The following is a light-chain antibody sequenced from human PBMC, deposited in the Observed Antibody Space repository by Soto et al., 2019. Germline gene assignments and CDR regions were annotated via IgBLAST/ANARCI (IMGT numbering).Light chain of an antibody. CDR1: QDIRNF. J-gene: IGKJ4*01. CDR3: QQYGDFPSLT. V-gene: IGKV1-33*01. CDR2: DAS. Sequence: DIQMTQSPSSLSASVGDRVTITCQASQDIRNFLNWYQQKAGKAPRLLIYDASHLQTGVPSRFSGSGSGTDFTFTISSLQPEDIATYYCQQYGDFPSLTFGGGTKVDIX.